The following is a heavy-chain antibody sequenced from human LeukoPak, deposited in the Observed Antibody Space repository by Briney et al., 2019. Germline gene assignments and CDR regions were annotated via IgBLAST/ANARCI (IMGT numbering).Heavy chain of an antibody. Sequence: PGGSLRLPCAASGFTFSSHAMSWVRQAPGKGLEWVSRIGLSGGTTYNEDCVKGRFTISRDNSKNTLYLQMNSLRAEDTAVYYCASWNYVDYWGQGTLVTVSS. J-gene: IGHJ4*02. V-gene: IGHV3-23*01. CDR1: GFTFSSHA. CDR3: ASWNYVDY. D-gene: IGHD6-13*01. CDR2: IGLSGGTT.